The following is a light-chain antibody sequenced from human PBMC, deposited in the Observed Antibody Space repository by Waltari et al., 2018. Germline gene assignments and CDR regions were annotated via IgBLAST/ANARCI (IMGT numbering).Light chain of an antibody. Sequence: QSALTQPASFSGSPGHSLTITCPGTSSDLGRYNLLPCYQQHPDKAPKLMIYDVNNRPSGVSSRFSGSKSGNTASLTISGLQAEDEADYYCSSYTTVTTVIFGGGTKLTVV. CDR3: SSYTTVTTVI. CDR2: DVN. CDR1: SSDLGRYNL. J-gene: IGLJ2*01. V-gene: IGLV2-14*01.